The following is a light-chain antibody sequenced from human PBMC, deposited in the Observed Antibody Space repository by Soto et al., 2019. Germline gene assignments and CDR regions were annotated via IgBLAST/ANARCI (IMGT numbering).Light chain of an antibody. CDR1: QSFSNTY. CDR3: QQFGNSPWT. CDR2: GAS. V-gene: IGKV3-20*01. J-gene: IGKJ1*01. Sequence: EIMLTQSPGTLSLSPGERATLSCRASQSFSNTYLAWYQQKPGQAPRLLIYGASSRASGTPDRFSGSGSGTDFTLTIDRLEPEDFALYYCQQFGNSPWTFGQGTKVEIK.